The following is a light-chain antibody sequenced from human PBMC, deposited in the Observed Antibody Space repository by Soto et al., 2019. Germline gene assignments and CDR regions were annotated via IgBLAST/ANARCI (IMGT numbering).Light chain of an antibody. CDR2: EVS. J-gene: IGLJ1*01. CDR3: GSYTSSSTYV. Sequence: QSALTQPASVSGSPGQSITISCTGTSSDVGGSKYVSWYQHHPGKAPKLMIYEVSHRPSGVSNRFSGSKSGNTASLTIAGLQDEDEADYYCGSYTSSSTYVFGTGTKVTVL. CDR1: SSDVGGSKY. V-gene: IGLV2-14*01.